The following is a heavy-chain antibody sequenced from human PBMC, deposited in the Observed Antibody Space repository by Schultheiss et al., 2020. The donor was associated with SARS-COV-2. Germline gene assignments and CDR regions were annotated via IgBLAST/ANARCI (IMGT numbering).Heavy chain of an antibody. CDR2: INHSGST. D-gene: IGHD3-22*01. J-gene: IGHJ4*02. CDR1: GGSFSGYY. Sequence: SETLSLTCAVYGGSFSGYYWSWIRQPPGKGLEWIGEINHSGSTNYNPSLKSRVTISVDTSKNQFSRKLSSVTAADTAVYYCASSSGYYRVAFDYWGQGTLVTVSS. CDR3: ASSSGYYRVAFDY. V-gene: IGHV4-34*09.